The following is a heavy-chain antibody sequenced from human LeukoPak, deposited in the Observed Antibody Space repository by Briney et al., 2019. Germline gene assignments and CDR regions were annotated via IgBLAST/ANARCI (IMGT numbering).Heavy chain of an antibody. CDR2: IYTGSKT. CDR3: ARLETANHDFWSGRPRGYMEV. CDR1: AFSFSRNH. Sequence: PGGSLRLSCVASAFSFSRNHVTWVRQAPGKGLEWVSLIYTGSKTDYADSVKGRFTISRDNSKNTVYLQMNSLRAEDTAVYYCARLETANHDFWSGRPRGYMEVWCKGTTVTVSS. D-gene: IGHD3-3*01. V-gene: IGHV3-53*01. J-gene: IGHJ6*03.